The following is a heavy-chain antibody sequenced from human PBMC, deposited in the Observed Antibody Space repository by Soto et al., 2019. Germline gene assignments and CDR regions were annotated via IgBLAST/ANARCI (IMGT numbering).Heavy chain of an antibody. V-gene: IGHV5-51*01. J-gene: IGHJ6*02. CDR3: ARLGAAPGTGYFYYAMDV. CDR1: GYSFTTFW. Sequence: GESLKISCKGSGYSFTTFWIGWVRQMPGKGLEWMGIIYPGDSDTRYSPSFQGQVTISADKSISTAYLQWSGLKASDTAMYYCARLGAAPGTGYFYYAMDVWGQGTTVTVSS. D-gene: IGHD6-13*01. CDR2: IYPGDSDT.